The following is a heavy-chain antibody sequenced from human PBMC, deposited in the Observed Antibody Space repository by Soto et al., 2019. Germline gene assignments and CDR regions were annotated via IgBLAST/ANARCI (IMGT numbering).Heavy chain of an antibody. Sequence: VASVKVSCKASGYTFTSYGISWVRQAPGQGLEWMGWISAYNGNTNYAQKLQGRVTMTTDTSTSTAYMELRSLRSDDTAVYYCARDSLYYDFWSGYFYAFEIWGQGTMVTVSS. CDR3: ARDSLYYDFWSGYFYAFEI. V-gene: IGHV1-18*01. CDR2: ISAYNGNT. D-gene: IGHD3-3*01. J-gene: IGHJ3*02. CDR1: GYTFTSYG.